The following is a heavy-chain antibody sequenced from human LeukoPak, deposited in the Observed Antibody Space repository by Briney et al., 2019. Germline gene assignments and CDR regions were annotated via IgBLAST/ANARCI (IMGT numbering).Heavy chain of an antibody. CDR3: ARVPGPNWFDP. CDR1: GYSISSGYY. CDR2: MYHSEST. J-gene: IGHJ5*02. V-gene: IGHV4-38-2*02. Sequence: SETLSLTCTVSGYSISSGYYWGWIRQPPGKGLEWIGSMYHSESTYYNPSLKSRVTISVDTSKNQFSLKLSSVTAADTAVYYCARVPGPNWFDPWGQGTLVTVSS.